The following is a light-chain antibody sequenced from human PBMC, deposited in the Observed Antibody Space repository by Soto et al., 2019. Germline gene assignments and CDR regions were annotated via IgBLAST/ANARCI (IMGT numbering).Light chain of an antibody. CDR3: SSFTGITTGV. J-gene: IGLJ3*02. CDR1: SNDVGGYNY. Sequence: QSALTQPASLSGSPGQSITMFCTGTSNDVGGYNYVSWYQQHPGKAPKLIIYEVSNRPSGISSRFSGSKSANTASLTISGLQAEDEAEYYCSSFTGITTGVFGGGTKLTVL. V-gene: IGLV2-14*01. CDR2: EVS.